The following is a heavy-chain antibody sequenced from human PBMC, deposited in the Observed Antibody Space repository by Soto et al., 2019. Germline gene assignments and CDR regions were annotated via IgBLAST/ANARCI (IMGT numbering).Heavy chain of an antibody. Sequence: QVQLVQSGAEVKKRGASVKVSCKASGYTFTSYGISWVREAPGQGLEWMGWISAYNGNTNYAQKLQGRVTMTTDTSTSTAYMELRSLRSDDTAVYYCAREGYCISTSCRHYDYYGMDVWGQGTTVTVSS. J-gene: IGHJ6*02. V-gene: IGHV1-18*01. CDR3: AREGYCISTSCRHYDYYGMDV. CDR1: GYTFTSYG. CDR2: ISAYNGNT. D-gene: IGHD2-2*01.